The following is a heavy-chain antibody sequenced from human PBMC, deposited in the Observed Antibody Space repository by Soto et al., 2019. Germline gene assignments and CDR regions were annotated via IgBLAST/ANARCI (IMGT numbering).Heavy chain of an antibody. CDR2: INHSGST. V-gene: IGHV4-39*07. J-gene: IGHJ4*02. D-gene: IGHD3-9*01. CDR1: GGSISSSRYY. Sequence: SDTLSLTCPVSGGSISSSRYYWGGLRQPPGKGLEWIGGINHSGSTYYNPSLKSRVTISVDTSKNQFSLKLSSVTAADTAVYYCARGILTGYYYADFDWGQGTLVTVSS. CDR3: ARGILTGYYYADFD.